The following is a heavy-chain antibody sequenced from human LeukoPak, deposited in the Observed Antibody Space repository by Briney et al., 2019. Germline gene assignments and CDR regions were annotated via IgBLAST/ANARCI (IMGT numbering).Heavy chain of an antibody. Sequence: PSETLSLTCTVSGGSISSSYWSWIRQPPGKGLEWIGYISYTGSTNYNPSLKSRVSLSVDTSKNQFSLELSSVTAADTAVYYCTTYRTSFIYWYFDLWGRGALVTVSS. CDR2: ISYTGST. CDR1: GGSISSSY. V-gene: IGHV4-59*01. CDR3: TTYRTSFIYWYFDL. J-gene: IGHJ2*01. D-gene: IGHD2-2*01.